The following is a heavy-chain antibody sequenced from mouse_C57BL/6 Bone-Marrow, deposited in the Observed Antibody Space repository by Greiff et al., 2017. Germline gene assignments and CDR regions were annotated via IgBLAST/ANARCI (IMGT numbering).Heavy chain of an antibody. V-gene: IGHV14-4*01. J-gene: IGHJ4*01. CDR1: GFNIKDDY. D-gene: IGHD1-1*01. CDR3: TTALFFTTVEYAMDY. CDR2: IDPENGDT. Sequence: EVQLQQSGAELVRPGASVKLSCTASGFNIKDDYMHWVKQRPEQGLEWIGWIDPENGDTEYASKFQGKATITADPSSNTAYLQLSSLTSEDTAVYYCTTALFFTTVEYAMDYWGQGTSVTVSA.